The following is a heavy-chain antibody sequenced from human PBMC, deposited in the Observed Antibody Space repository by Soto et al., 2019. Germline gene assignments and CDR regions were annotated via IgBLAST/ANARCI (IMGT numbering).Heavy chain of an antibody. V-gene: IGHV3-23*01. CDR2: ISGSGGST. Sequence: EVQLLESGGGLVQPGGSLRLSCAASGFTFSSYAMSWVRQAPGKGLEWVSAISGSGGSTYYADSVKGRFTISRDNSKNTLYLQMNSLRAEDTAVYYCAKDALGYCITTSCLGPDYWGQGTLGTVSS. J-gene: IGHJ4*02. CDR3: AKDALGYCITTSCLGPDY. CDR1: GFTFSSYA. D-gene: IGHD2-2*01.